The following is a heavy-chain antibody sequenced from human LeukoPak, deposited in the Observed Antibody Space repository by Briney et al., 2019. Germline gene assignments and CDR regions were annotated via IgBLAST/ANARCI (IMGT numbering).Heavy chain of an antibody. J-gene: IGHJ4*02. CDR3: ASEKSSLFDY. Sequence: SETLSLTCTVSGGSISSYYWSWIRQPPGEGLEWIGYIYYSGSTNYNPSLKSRVTISVDTSKNQFSLKLSSVTAAHTAVYYCASEKSSLFDYWGQGTLVTVSS. CDR2: IYYSGST. D-gene: IGHD2-2*01. CDR1: GGSISSYY. V-gene: IGHV4-59*08.